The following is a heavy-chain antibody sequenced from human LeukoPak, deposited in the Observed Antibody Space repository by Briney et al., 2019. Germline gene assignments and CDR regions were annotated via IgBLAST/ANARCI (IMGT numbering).Heavy chain of an antibody. CDR1: GGTFSSYA. D-gene: IGHD3-22*01. CDR3: ARDPEGGYYDSYPGGP. Sequence: SVKVSCKASGGTFSSYAISWVRQAPGQGLEWRGGIIPIFGTANYAQKFQGRVTITTDESTSTAYMELSSLRSEDTAVYYCARDPEGGYYDSYPGGPWGQGTLVTVSS. V-gene: IGHV1-69*05. J-gene: IGHJ5*02. CDR2: IIPIFGTA.